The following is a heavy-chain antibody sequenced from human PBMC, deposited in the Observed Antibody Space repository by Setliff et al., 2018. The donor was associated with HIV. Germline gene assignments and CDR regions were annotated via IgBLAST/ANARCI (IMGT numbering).Heavy chain of an antibody. D-gene: IGHD3-10*01. J-gene: IGHJ6*03. V-gene: IGHV7-4-1*02. Sequence: ASVKVSCKASGYTFTSYAMNWVRQAPGQGLEWMGWINTNTGNPTYAQGFTGRFVFSLDTSVSTAYLQISSLKAEDTAMYYCARDESDSLYYMDYYYMDVWGKGTTVTVSS. CDR3: ARDESDSLYYMDYYYMDV. CDR1: GYTFTSYA. CDR2: INTNTGNP.